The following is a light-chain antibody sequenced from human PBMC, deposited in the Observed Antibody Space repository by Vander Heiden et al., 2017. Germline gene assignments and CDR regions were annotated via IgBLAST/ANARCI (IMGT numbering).Light chain of an antibody. Sequence: EIVLTHSPATLSLSPGERATLPFRASQSVRNNLAWYQQKPGQAPRLLIYGASTRATGIPARFSGSGSGTEFTLTISSLQAEDVAVYYCQQYNNCPPTFGQGTKVEIK. CDR2: GAS. V-gene: IGKV3-15*01. CDR3: QQYNNCPPT. CDR1: QSVRNN. J-gene: IGKJ1*01.